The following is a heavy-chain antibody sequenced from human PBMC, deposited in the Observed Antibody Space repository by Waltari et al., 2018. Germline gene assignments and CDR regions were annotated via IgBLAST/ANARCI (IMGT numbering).Heavy chain of an antibody. CDR2: INYSGST. CDR1: GGSISSGDYY. Sequence: QVQLQESGPGLVKPSQTLSLTCTVSGGSISSGDYYWSWIRQPPGKGLEWIGYINYSGSTYYNPSLKSRVTISVDTSKNQFSLKLSSVTAADTAVYYCAREDCSGGSCYYFDYWGQGTLVTVSS. V-gene: IGHV4-30-4*08. CDR3: AREDCSGGSCYYFDY. D-gene: IGHD2-15*01. J-gene: IGHJ4*02.